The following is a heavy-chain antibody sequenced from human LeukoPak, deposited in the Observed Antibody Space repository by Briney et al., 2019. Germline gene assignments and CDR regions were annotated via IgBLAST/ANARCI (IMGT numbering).Heavy chain of an antibody. D-gene: IGHD3-22*01. CDR2: IYYSGST. CDR3: ARHYYDSSGYFYQDY. V-gene: IGHV4-59*08. J-gene: IGHJ4*02. CDR1: GGSISGYY. Sequence: SETLSLTCTVSGGSISGYYWSWIRQPPGRGLEWIGYIYYSGSTDYNPSLKSRVPISVDTSKNQCSLKLSSVTAADTAVYYGARHYYDSSGYFYQDYWGQGTLVTVSS.